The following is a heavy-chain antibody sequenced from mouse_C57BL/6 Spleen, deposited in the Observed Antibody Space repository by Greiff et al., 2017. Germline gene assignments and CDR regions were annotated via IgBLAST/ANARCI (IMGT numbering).Heavy chain of an antibody. CDR1: GYTFTSYN. CDR2: IYPGDGDT. D-gene: IGHD3-3*01. V-gene: IGHV1-12*01. J-gene: IGHJ1*03. CDR3: SRGTETWLPYDFEG. Sequence: LQQSGAELVRPGASVKISCKASGYTFTSYNMHWVKQTPRQGLEWIGAIYPGDGDTSYNEKFKGKGTLSVDKSTSTAYVQLSSLTSEDSAVYFCSRGTETWLPYDFEGWGTGTTVTVSS.